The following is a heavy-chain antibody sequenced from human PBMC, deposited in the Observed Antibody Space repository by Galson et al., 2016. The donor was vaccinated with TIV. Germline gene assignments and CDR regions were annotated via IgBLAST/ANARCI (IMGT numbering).Heavy chain of an antibody. D-gene: IGHD3-16*01. Sequence: SVKVSCKASGYSFINHDINWVRQATGQGLEWMGWMNPYSGNTGYAQKFQGRVTMTRNTAISTAYKELNSLTSEDTAVYYCARAVGGNWFDPWGQGTLVTVSS. V-gene: IGHV1-8*02. CDR3: ARAVGGNWFDP. J-gene: IGHJ5*02. CDR1: GYSFINHD. CDR2: MNPYSGNT.